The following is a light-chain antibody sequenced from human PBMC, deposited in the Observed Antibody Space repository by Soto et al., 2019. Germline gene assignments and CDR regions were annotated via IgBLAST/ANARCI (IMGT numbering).Light chain of an antibody. CDR3: CSYAGTYII. Sequence: QSVLTQPRSVSGSPGQSVTISCTGTSSDVGGYSYVSWYQQHPGKAPKLMIYDVTKRPSGVPDRFSGSKSGNTASLTISGLQAEDEADYYCCSYAGTYIIFGGGTQLTVL. CDR1: SSDVGGYSY. CDR2: DVT. V-gene: IGLV2-11*01. J-gene: IGLJ2*01.